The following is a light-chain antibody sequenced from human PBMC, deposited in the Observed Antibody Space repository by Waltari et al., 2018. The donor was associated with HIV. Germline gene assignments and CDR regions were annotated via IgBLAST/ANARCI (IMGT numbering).Light chain of an antibody. J-gene: IGKJ4*01. CDR1: QSLLHGNGNTY. CDR3: MQALQTPRT. Sequence: DIVLTQSPVSLPVTPGEAAPISCGSSQSLLHGNGNTYLDWYLQRPGQPPQLLIYLGSNRASGVPDKFSGSGSGTNFTLKISKVEADDGGIDYCMQALQTPRTFGGGTKFEIK. CDR2: LGS. V-gene: IGKV2-28*01.